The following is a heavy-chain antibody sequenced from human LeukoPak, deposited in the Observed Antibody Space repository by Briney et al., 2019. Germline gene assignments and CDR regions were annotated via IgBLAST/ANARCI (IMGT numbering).Heavy chain of an antibody. CDR3: ARQYYDSSGYIPYFDY. Sequence: GESLKISCKGSGYSFTSYWIGWVRQMPGKGLEWMGIIYPGDSDTRYSPSFQGQVTISADQSISTAYLQWSSLKASDTAMYYCARQYYDSSGYIPYFDYWGQGTLVTVSS. J-gene: IGHJ4*02. V-gene: IGHV5-51*01. CDR1: GYSFTSYW. CDR2: IYPGDSDT. D-gene: IGHD3-22*01.